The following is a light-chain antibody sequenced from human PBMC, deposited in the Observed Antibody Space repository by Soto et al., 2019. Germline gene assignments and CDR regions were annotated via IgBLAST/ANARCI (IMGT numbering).Light chain of an antibody. CDR3: QQYNSYET. Sequence: DIQXTXXPXXXSXXXGDRVTITCRASQSISSWLAWYQQKPGKAPKLLIYKASSLESGVPSRFSGSGSGTEFTLTISSLQPDDFATYYCQQYNSYETFGQGTKVEIK. CDR2: KAS. J-gene: IGKJ1*01. V-gene: IGKV1-5*03. CDR1: QSISSW.